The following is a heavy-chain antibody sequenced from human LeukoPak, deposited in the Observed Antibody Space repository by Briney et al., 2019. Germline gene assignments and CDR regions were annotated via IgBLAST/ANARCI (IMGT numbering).Heavy chain of an antibody. CDR3: AKNRLALNN. V-gene: IGHV3-7*03. J-gene: IGHJ4*02. CDR2: IKLDGSEK. Sequence: GGSLRLSCVASGFTFGKYWMSWVRQAPGKGLEWVANIKLDGSEKNYVDSVKGRFTISRDNTKNSLYLQMNSLRVEDTAVYYCAKNRLALNNWGQGTLVTVSS. CDR1: GFTFGKYW.